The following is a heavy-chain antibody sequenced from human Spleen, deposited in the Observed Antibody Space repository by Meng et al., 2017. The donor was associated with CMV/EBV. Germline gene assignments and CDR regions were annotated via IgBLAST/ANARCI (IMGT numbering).Heavy chain of an antibody. CDR1: GFTFSSYA. V-gene: IGHV3-23*01. CDR3: AKGSRVGATKICFDY. J-gene: IGHJ4*02. Sequence: GESLKISCAASGFTFSSYAVSWVRQAPGKGLEWVSAISGSGGSTYYADSVKDRFTISRDNSKNTLYLQMNSLRAEDTAVYYCAKGSRVGATKICFDYWGQGTLVTVSS. CDR2: ISGSGGST. D-gene: IGHD1-26*01.